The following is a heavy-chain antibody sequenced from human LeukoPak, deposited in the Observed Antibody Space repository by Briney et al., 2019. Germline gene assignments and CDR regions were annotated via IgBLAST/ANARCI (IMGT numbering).Heavy chain of an antibody. J-gene: IGHJ4*02. D-gene: IGHD2-2*01. CDR1: GVTFSSYV. Sequence: GGSLRLSCEASGVTFSSYVMSWVRQAPGKGLEWVANIKQDGSEKYYVDSVKGRFTVSRDNAKNSLFLQMNSLRAEDAAVYYCARSPGGQLLYDYWGQGTLVTVSS. CDR3: ARSPGGQLLYDY. V-gene: IGHV3-7*01. CDR2: IKQDGSEK.